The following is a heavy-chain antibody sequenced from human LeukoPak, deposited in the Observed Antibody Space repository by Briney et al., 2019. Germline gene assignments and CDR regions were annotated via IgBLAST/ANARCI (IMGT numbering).Heavy chain of an antibody. Sequence: SEIRSLTCTVSAGSISTCHCCWIRQPPGKGLELIGYIDYSGSTNYNPSLKIRVTISVDTSKNQFSLKLNSVTTADTAVYYCARGGAYSSSWYGGAFDIWGQGTMVTVSS. V-gene: IGHV4-59*01. CDR3: ARGGAYSSSWYGGAFDI. J-gene: IGHJ3*02. CDR1: AGSISTCH. CDR2: IDYSGST. D-gene: IGHD6-13*01.